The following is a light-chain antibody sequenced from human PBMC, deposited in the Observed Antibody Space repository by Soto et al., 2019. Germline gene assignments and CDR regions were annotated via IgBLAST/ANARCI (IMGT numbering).Light chain of an antibody. Sequence: ETVLTQSPATLSLSPGERATLSCRASQNVEGYLAWYQQKPGQAPRLLIYDASNRATGIPARFSGSGSGTDFTLTITSLEPEDFAVYYCQQRRNWPPLTFGQGTRLEIK. CDR2: DAS. CDR3: QQRRNWPPLT. J-gene: IGKJ5*01. CDR1: QNVEGY. V-gene: IGKV3-11*01.